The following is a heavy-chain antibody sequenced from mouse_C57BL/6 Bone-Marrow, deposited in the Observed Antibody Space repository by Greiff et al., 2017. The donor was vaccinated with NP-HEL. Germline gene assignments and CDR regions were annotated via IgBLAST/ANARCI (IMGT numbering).Heavy chain of an antibody. CDR1: GYSITSGYY. CDR3: ARAEGIYYGNYYFDY. Sequence: EVKLVESGPGLVKPSQSLSLTCSVTGYSITSGYYWNWIRQFPGNKLEWMGYISYDGSNNYNPSLKNRISITRDTSKNQFFLKLNSVTTEDTATYYCARAEGIYYGNYYFDYWGQGTTLTVSS. V-gene: IGHV3-6*01. D-gene: IGHD2-1*01. CDR2: ISYDGSN. J-gene: IGHJ2*01.